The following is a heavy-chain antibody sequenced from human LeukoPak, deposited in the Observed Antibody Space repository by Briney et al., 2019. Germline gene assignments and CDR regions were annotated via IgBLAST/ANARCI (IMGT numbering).Heavy chain of an antibody. D-gene: IGHD3-10*01. CDR2: ISGSGGST. V-gene: IGHV3-23*01. J-gene: IGHJ4*02. CDR3: AKDLSHKRIRGVIIGSYFDY. Sequence: GGSLRLSCAASGFTVSSNYMSWVRQAPGKGLEWVSAISGSGGSTYYADSVKGRFTISRDNSKNTLYLQMNSLRAEDTAVYYCAKDLSHKRIRGVIIGSYFDYWGQGTLVTVSS. CDR1: GFTVSSNY.